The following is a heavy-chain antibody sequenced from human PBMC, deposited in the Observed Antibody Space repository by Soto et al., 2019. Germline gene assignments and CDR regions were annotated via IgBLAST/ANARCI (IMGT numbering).Heavy chain of an antibody. V-gene: IGHV2-5*02. CDR1: GFSLSTSDVG. CDR2: IYWDDDK. CDR3: EHSKYSRSSFDY. Sequence: GSGPTLVNPTQTLTLTCTFSGFSLSTSDVGVGWIRQPPGKALEWLAIIYWDDDKRYSPSLKSRLTITKDTSKNQVVLTVTNMDPVDTATYYSEHSKYSRSSFDYWGQGTLVTVSS. D-gene: IGHD6-6*01. J-gene: IGHJ4*02.